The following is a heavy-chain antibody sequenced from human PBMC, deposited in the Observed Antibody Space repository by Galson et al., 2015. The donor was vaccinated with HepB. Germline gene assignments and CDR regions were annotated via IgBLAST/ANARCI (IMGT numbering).Heavy chain of an antibody. CDR1: GFSFSSFS. CDR2: ISSNSNTK. D-gene: IGHD2-15*01. V-gene: IGHV3-48*04. J-gene: IGHJ4*02. CDR3: ARAALYCSGGRCHEYFDY. Sequence: SLRLSCAASGFSFSSFSMNWVRQAPGKGLKWISYISSNSNTKYYADSVKGRFTISRDNAKNSLYLQMNSLRAEDTAVFLCARAALYCSGGRCHEYFDYWGQGTLVTVSS.